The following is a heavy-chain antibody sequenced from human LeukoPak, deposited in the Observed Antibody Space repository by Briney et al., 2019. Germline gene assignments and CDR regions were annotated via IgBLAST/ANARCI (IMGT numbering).Heavy chain of an antibody. J-gene: IGHJ5*02. D-gene: IGHD3-10*01. V-gene: IGHV4-34*01. CDR1: GGSFSGYY. CDR2: INHSGST. CDR3: SRYDSDTGDFDP. Sequence: SETLSLTCAVYGGSFSGYYWSWIRQPPGKGLEWVGEINHSGSTNYSPSLKSRVTISVDTSKNQFSLKLSSVTAADTAFYYCSRYDSDTGDFDPWGQGTLVTISS.